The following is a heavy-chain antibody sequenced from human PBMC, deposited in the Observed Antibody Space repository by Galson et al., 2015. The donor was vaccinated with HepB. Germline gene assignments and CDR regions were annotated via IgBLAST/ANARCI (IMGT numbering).Heavy chain of an antibody. D-gene: IGHD6-19*01. V-gene: IGHV1-18*01. Sequence: SVKVSCKASGYTFTSYGISWVRQAPGQGLEWMGWISAYNGNANYAQKLQGRVTMTTDTSTSTAYMELRSLRSDDTAVYYCARKGDKQWLVGEDYWGQGTLVTVSS. J-gene: IGHJ4*02. CDR1: GYTFTSYG. CDR2: ISAYNGNA. CDR3: ARKGDKQWLVGEDY.